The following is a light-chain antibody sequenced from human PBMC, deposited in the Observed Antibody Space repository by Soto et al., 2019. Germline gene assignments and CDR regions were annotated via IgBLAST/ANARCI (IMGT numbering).Light chain of an antibody. Sequence: QSVLTQPRSVSGSPGQSVTISCTGTSSDVGGYNYVSWCQQHPGKAPKLMIYDVSKRPSGVPDRFSGSKSGNTASLTISGLQAEDEAYYYCCSYAGSYTYVFGTGTKVTVL. J-gene: IGLJ1*01. V-gene: IGLV2-11*01. CDR2: DVS. CDR1: SSDVGGYNY. CDR3: CSYAGSYTYV.